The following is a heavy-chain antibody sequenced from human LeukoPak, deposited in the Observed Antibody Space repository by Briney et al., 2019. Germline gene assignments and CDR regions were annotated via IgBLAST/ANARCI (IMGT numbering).Heavy chain of an antibody. D-gene: IGHD7-27*01. V-gene: IGHV6-1*01. CDR1: GDSVSSNSAA. J-gene: IGHJ6*02. CDR3: ARDQAENWDYRRQGYYYGMDV. CDR2: TYYRSKWYN. Sequence: SQTLSLTCAISGDSVSSNSAAWNWIRQSPSRGLEWLGRTYYRSKWYNDYAVSVKSRITINPDTSKNQFSLQLNSVTPEDTAVYYCARDQAENWDYRRQGYYYGMDVWGQGTTVTVSS.